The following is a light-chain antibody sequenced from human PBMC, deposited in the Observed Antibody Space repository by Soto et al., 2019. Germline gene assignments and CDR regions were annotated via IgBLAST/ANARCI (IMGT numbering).Light chain of an antibody. CDR1: QSVSSD. Sequence: EIVMTQSLGTLSVSPGERATLSCRASQSVSSDIAWYQQKPGQASRLLIYDASTRATGIPARFSGSGSGTDFTLTISSVQSEDFAVYYCQQSSKRPFTFGQGTKLEIK. CDR2: DAS. V-gene: IGKV3-15*01. CDR3: QQSSKRPFT. J-gene: IGKJ2*01.